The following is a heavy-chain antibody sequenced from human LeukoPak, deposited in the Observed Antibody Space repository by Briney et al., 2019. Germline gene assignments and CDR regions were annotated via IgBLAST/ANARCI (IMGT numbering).Heavy chain of an antibody. Sequence: PGGSLRLSCAASGFTFSSSAMSWVRQAPGKGLEWVSGIGGSGAGTYYAVSVKGRFTISRDNSKNTLYLQMNSLRAEDMAVYYCARIEWERLGRAFDIWGQGTMVTVSS. V-gene: IGHV3-23*01. J-gene: IGHJ3*02. CDR1: GFTFSSSA. CDR3: ARIEWERLGRAFDI. CDR2: IGGSGAGT. D-gene: IGHD1-26*01.